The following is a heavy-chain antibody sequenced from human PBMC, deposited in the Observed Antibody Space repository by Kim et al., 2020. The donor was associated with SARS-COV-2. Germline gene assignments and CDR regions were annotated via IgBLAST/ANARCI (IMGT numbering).Heavy chain of an antibody. J-gene: IGHJ3*02. Sequence: RVTISVDTSKNQFSLKLSSVTAADTAVYYCARSRDAGSLLWFGDKGAFDIWGQGTMVTVSS. V-gene: IGHV4-34*01. CDR3: ARSRDAGSLLWFGDKGAFDI. D-gene: IGHD3-10*01.